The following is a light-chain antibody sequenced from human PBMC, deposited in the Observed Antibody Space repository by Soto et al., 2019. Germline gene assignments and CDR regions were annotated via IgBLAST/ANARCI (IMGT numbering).Light chain of an antibody. V-gene: IGKV3-15*01. J-gene: IGKJ4*01. CDR2: DAS. CDR1: QSVYSN. CDR3: XQYNXXPLT. Sequence: EIVMTQSPATLSVSPGDRATLSCRASQSVYSNLAWYQQKPGQAPRLLIYDASTRATGIPASXXXXGXGTXXXXXXXXXXSEXXAXXYCXQYNXXPLTFGGGTKVEIK.